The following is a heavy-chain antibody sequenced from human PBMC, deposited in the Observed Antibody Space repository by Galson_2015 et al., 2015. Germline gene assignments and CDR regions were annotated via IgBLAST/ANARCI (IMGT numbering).Heavy chain of an antibody. CDR3: ASGRSFSCSGGSCYSGYYYYGMDV. CDR2: IIPIFGTA. J-gene: IGHJ6*02. V-gene: IGHV1-69*13. CDR1: GGTFSSYA. D-gene: IGHD2-15*01. Sequence: SVKVSCKASGGTFSSYAISWVRQAPGQGLEWMGGIIPIFGTANYAQKLWGRVTIIAEESTSKAYMERRSLRSEDTDVYYCASGRSFSCSGGSCYSGYYYYGMDVWGQGTTVTVSS.